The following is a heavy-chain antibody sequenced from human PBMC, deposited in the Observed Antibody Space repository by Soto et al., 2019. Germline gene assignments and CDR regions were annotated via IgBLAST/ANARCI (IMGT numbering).Heavy chain of an antibody. CDR2: IKSQTHGGTT. J-gene: IGHJ4*02. CDR1: DFTFNDAW. V-gene: IGHV3-15*07. Sequence: EVQLVESGGGLVKPGGSLRLSCAVSDFTFNDAWMNWVRQAPGKGLEWVGRIKSQTHGGTTDYATPVKGRFTISRDDSKNRLYLQMNRLEIEDTAVYYCATAPGYWESAPLDFLGQGTLVTVSS. D-gene: IGHD6-25*01. CDR3: ATAPGYWESAPLDF.